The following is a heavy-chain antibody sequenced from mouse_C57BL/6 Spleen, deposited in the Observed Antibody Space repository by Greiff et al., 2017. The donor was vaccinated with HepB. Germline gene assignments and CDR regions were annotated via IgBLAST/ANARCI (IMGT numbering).Heavy chain of an antibody. V-gene: IGHV5-4*01. CDR3: ARDRNDGYPHYYFDY. CDR1: GFTFSSYA. J-gene: IGHJ2*01. Sequence: EVMLVESGGGLVKPGGSLKLSCAASGFTFSSYAMSWVRQTPEKRLEWVATISDGGSYTYYPDNVKGRFTISRDNAKNNLYLQMSHRTSEDPAMYYCARDRNDGYPHYYFDYWGQGTTLTVSS. D-gene: IGHD2-3*01. CDR2: ISDGGSYT.